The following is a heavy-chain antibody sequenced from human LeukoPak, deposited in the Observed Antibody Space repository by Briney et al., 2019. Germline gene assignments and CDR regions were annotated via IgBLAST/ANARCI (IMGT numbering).Heavy chain of an antibody. Sequence: SETLSLTCTVSGGSISSGSYYWSWIRQPAGKGLEWIGRIYTSGSTNYNPSLKSRVTISVDTSKNQFSLKLSSVTAADTAVYYCARYSNNFDYWGQGTLVTVSS. CDR2: IYTSGST. D-gene: IGHD4-11*01. V-gene: IGHV4-61*02. J-gene: IGHJ4*02. CDR3: ARYSNNFDY. CDR1: GGSISSGSYY.